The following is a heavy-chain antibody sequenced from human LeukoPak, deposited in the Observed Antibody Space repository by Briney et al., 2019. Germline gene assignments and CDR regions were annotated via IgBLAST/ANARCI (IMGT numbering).Heavy chain of an antibody. CDR2: INPSGGST. V-gene: IGHV1-46*01. Sequence: GASVKVSCKASGYTFTSYYMHWVRQAPGQGLEWMGIINPSGGSTSYAQKFQGRVTMIRDMSTSTVYMELSSLRSEDTAVYYCARVGVGALDAFDIWGQGTMVTVSS. CDR3: ARVGVGALDAFDI. D-gene: IGHD1-26*01. J-gene: IGHJ3*02. CDR1: GYTFTSYY.